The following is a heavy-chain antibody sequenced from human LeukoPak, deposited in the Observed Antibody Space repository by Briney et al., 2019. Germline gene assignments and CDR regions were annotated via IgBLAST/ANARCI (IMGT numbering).Heavy chain of an antibody. V-gene: IGHV3-30*18. Sequence: PGRSLRLSCAASGFTFSSYGMHWVRQAPGKGLEWVAVISYDGSHKYYADSVKGRFSIFRDNSENTLYLQMISLRADGAAVYYCAKGARGDTVTSIVGLNWFDPWGQGTLVTVSS. CDR2: ISYDGSHK. CDR1: GFTFSSYG. CDR3: AKGARGDTVTSIVGLNWFDP. J-gene: IGHJ5*02. D-gene: IGHD4-17*01.